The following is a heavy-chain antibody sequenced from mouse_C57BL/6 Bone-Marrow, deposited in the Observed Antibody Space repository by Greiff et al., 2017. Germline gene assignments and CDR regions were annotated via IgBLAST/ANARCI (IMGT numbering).Heavy chain of an antibody. V-gene: IGHV1-18*01. CDR1: GYTFTDYN. J-gene: IGHJ1*03. D-gene: IGHD1-1*01. CDR2: INPGSGST. CDR3: ARITTVVAPYFDV. Sequence: EVQLQQSGPELVKPGASVKIPCKASGYTFTDYNMDWVKQSHGKSLEWIGDINPGSGSTNYNEKFKSKATLTVDTSSSTAYMQLSSLTSEDSAVYYCARITTVVAPYFDVWGTGTTVTVSS.